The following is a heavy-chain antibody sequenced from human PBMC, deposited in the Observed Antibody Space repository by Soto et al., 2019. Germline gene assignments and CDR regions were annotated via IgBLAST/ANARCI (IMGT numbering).Heavy chain of an antibody. D-gene: IGHD3-3*01. CDR3: ARGVDSWSGYLF. V-gene: IGHV4-34*01. Sequence: SETLSLTCALYGGSFDGYYWRWIRQSPGKGLEWIGEIHHSGSTKYNPSLKSRVSLSVDTSTKQFPLKMTSMTAADRGVYYCARGVDSWSGYLFWGQGTPVTVSS. CDR2: IHHSGST. J-gene: IGHJ4*02. CDR1: GGSFDGYY.